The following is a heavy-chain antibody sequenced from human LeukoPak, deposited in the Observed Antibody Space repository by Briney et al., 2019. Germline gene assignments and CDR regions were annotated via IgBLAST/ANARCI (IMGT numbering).Heavy chain of an antibody. CDR2: IYPGDSDT. CDR1: GYSFTSYW. J-gene: IGHJ4*02. Sequence: GESLKISCKGSGYSFTSYWIGWVRQMPGKGLEWMGIIYPGDSDTRYSPSFQGQVTISADKSISTAYLQWSSPKASDTAMYYCARLYNYYGSGSYYSYFDYWGQGTLVTVSS. CDR3: ARLYNYYGSGSYYSYFDY. D-gene: IGHD3-10*01. V-gene: IGHV5-51*01.